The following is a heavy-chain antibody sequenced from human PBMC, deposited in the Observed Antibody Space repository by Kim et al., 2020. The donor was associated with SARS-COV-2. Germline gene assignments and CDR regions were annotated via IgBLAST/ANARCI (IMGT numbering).Heavy chain of an antibody. D-gene: IGHD2-15*01. CDR3: ARDLAGVASTRAWYIDL. Sequence: GGSLRLSCAASGFTFSSYWMSWVRQAPGKGLEWVANIKQDGSEKYYVDSVKGRFTISRDNAKNSLYLQLNSLRAEDMAVYYCARDLAGVASTRAWYIDLWGRGTLVTVSS. CDR2: IKQDGSEK. CDR1: GFTFSSYW. J-gene: IGHJ2*01. V-gene: IGHV3-7*01.